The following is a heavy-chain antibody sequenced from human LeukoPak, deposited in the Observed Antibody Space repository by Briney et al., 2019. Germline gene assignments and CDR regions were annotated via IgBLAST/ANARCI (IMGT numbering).Heavy chain of an antibody. Sequence: GGSLRLSCAASGFTFSSYVMHWVRQAPGKGLEWVSVIYSGGSTYYADSVKGRFTISRDNSKNTLYLQMNSLRAEDTAVYYCARVATMVRGGEDYFDYWGQGTLVTVSS. CDR2: IYSGGST. CDR3: ARVATMVRGGEDYFDY. V-gene: IGHV3-66*01. CDR1: GFTFSSYV. J-gene: IGHJ4*02. D-gene: IGHD3-10*01.